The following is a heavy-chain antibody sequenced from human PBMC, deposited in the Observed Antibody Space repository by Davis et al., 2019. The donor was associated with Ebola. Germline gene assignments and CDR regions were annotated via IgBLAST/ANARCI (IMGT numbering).Heavy chain of an antibody. CDR1: EFTFSDHS. V-gene: IGHV3-48*02. CDR2: ISGGSRTI. CDR3: ARGVDRAFDI. Sequence: GESLKISCAASEFTFSDHSMNWVRQAPGKGLDWISYISGGSRTIYYADSVKGRFTISRDNAKNSLYLQMNSLRDEDTAVYYCARGVDRAFDIWGQGTMVTVSS. J-gene: IGHJ3*02.